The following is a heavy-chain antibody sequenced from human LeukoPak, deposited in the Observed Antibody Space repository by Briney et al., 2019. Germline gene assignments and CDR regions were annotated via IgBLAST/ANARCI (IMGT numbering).Heavy chain of an antibody. J-gene: IGHJ4*02. Sequence: ASVKVSCKVSGYTPTKLSMHWVRQAPGKGLEWMGGFDPEDGETIYAQKFQGRVTMTEDTTTDTAYMDLRSLRSDDMAVDYCSAGAPRRCITGICYFFDYWGQGTLVAVSS. D-gene: IGHD2-8*01. CDR2: FDPEDGET. CDR3: SAGAPRRCITGICYFFDY. CDR1: GYTPTKLS. V-gene: IGHV1-24*01.